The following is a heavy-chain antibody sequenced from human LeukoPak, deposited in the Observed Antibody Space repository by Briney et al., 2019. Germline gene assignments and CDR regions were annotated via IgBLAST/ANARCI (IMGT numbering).Heavy chain of an antibody. CDR3: ATRSPAFGVVIIDGGDYFDY. V-gene: IGHV1-69*13. D-gene: IGHD3-3*01. CDR1: GYTFTGYY. J-gene: IGHJ4*02. CDR2: IIPIFGTA. Sequence: ASVKVSCKASGYTFTGYYMHWVRQAPGQGLEWMGGIIPIFGTANYAQKFQGRVTITADESTSTAYMELSSLRSDDTAVYYCATRSPAFGVVIIDGGDYFDYWGQGTLVTVSS.